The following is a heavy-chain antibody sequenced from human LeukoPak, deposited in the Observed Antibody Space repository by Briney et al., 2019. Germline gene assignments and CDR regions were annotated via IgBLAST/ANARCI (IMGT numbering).Heavy chain of an antibody. CDR2: ISYDGSNK. CDR3: ARSGIAAAGLFDP. D-gene: IGHD6-13*01. Sequence: GGSLRLSCAASGFTFSSYAMHWVRQAPGKGLEWVAVISYDGSNKYYADSVKGRFTISRDNSKNTLYLQMNSLRAEDTAVYYCARSGIAAAGLFDPWGQGTLVTVSS. V-gene: IGHV3-30-3*01. CDR1: GFTFSSYA. J-gene: IGHJ5*02.